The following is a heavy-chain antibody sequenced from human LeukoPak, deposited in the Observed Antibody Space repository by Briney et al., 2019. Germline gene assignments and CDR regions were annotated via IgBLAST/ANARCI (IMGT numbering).Heavy chain of an antibody. D-gene: IGHD6-19*01. CDR1: GFTFSSYD. CDR3: ARVAGWHWFDP. J-gene: IGHJ5*02. CDR2: IRPSGDNT. V-gene: IGHV3-23*01. Sequence: GGSLRLSCAASGFTFSSYDTTWVRQAPGRGLEWVSSIRPSGDNTYYGDSVKGRFTISRDNSKNTVYLQMNNMRVDDTAVYYCARVAGWHWFDPWGQGTPVTVSS.